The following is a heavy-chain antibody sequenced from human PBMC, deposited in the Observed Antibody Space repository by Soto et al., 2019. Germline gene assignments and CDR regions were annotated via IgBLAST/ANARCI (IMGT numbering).Heavy chain of an antibody. CDR1: GFTVSSNY. CDR3: ARVSEQQLVHWVLSRNYYYGMDV. CDR2: IYSGGST. J-gene: IGHJ6*02. D-gene: IGHD6-13*01. V-gene: IGHV3-66*01. Sequence: GGSLRLSCAASGFTVSSNYMSWVRQAPGKGLEWVSVIYSGGSTYYADSVKGRFTISRDNSKSTLYLQMNSLRAEDTAVYYCARVSEQQLVHWVLSRNYYYGMDVWGQGTTVTVSS.